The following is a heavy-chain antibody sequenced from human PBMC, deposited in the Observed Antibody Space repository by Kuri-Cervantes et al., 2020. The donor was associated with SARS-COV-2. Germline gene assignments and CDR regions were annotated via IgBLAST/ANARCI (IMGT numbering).Heavy chain of an antibody. CDR1: GFTFSSYA. V-gene: IGHV3-23*01. Sequence: GGSLRLSCAASGFTFSSYAMSWVRQAPGKGLEWVSAISGSRDGDSTYYADSVRGRFTISRDNSKNTLYLQMNSLRAEDTAVYYCAREQYYDILTVLRRYYYYMDVWGKGTTVTVSS. J-gene: IGHJ6*03. CDR3: AREQYYDILTVLRRYYYYMDV. CDR2: ISGSRDGDST. D-gene: IGHD3-9*01.